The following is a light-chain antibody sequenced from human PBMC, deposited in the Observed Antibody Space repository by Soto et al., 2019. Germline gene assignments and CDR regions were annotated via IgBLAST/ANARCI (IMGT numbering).Light chain of an antibody. CDR3: PQINSYPHT. J-gene: IGKJ4*01. V-gene: IGKV1-9*01. CDR2: AAS. CDR1: QGISSY. Sequence: DIQLTQSPSFLSASVGDRVTITCRASQGISSYLAWYQQKPGKAPRLLIYAASTLQSGVPSRFSGSGSGTEFTITISRLQTEDFATYYVPQINSYPHTFCGGTKVEIK.